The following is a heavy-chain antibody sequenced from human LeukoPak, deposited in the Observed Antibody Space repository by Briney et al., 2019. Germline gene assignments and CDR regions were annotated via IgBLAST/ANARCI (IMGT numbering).Heavy chain of an antibody. CDR3: ARESPAPYSSGWYLDY. CDR2: IKQDGSEK. Sequence: GGSLRLSCAASGFTFSCDWMSWVRQAPGKGLEWVANIKQDGSEKYYVDSVKGRFTISRDNAKNSLYLQMNSLRAEDTAVYYCARESPAPYSSGWYLDYWGQGTLVTVSS. V-gene: IGHV3-7*01. D-gene: IGHD6-19*01. CDR1: GFTFSCDW. J-gene: IGHJ4*02.